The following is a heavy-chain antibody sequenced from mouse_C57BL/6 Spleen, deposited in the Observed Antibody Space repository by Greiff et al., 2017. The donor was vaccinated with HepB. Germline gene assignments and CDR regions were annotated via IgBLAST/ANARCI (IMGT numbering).Heavy chain of an antibody. J-gene: IGHJ2*01. CDR1: GYTFTSYW. V-gene: IGHV1-72*01. D-gene: IGHD1-1*01. CDR2: IDPNSGGT. CDR3: AMDITTVVATYYFDY. Sequence: VQLQQPGAELVKPGASVKLSCKASGYTFTSYWMHWVKQRPGRGLEWIGRIDPNSGGTKYNEKFKSKATLTVDKPSSTAYMQLSSLTSEDSAVYYCAMDITTVVATYYFDYWGQGTTLTVSS.